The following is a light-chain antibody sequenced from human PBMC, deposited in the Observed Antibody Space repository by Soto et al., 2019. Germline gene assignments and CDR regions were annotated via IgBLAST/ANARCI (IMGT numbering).Light chain of an antibody. V-gene: IGLV2-14*01. CDR2: DVS. CDR1: NSDVGDYNL. Sequence: QSVLTQPASVSGSPGQSITISCSGTNSDVGDYNLVSWYQQRPGKAPKLVIFDVSNRPSGVSDRFSGSKSGNTASLTISGLQAEDEGDYFCCSYSTGTTLDVFGSGTKVTVL. J-gene: IGLJ1*01. CDR3: CSYSTGTTLDV.